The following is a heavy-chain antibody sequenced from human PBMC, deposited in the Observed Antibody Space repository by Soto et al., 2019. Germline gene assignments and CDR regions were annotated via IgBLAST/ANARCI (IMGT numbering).Heavy chain of an antibody. D-gene: IGHD2-15*01. CDR2: IKQDGTDK. Sequence: GGSLRLSCAASGFTFSGYWMSWVRQAPGRGLKWVANIKQDGTDKYYVDSVKGRFTMSRDNAKNSLYLQMNSLRAEDTAVYYCARGRSNDYFDYWGQGTLVTVSS. J-gene: IGHJ4*02. V-gene: IGHV3-7*01. CDR3: ARGRSNDYFDY. CDR1: GFTFSGYW.